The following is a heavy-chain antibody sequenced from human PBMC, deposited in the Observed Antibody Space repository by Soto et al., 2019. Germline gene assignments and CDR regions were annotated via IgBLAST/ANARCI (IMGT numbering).Heavy chain of an antibody. J-gene: IGHJ6*02. Sequence: SETLSLTCTVSGGSVSSSSYYWGWVRQPPGKGLEWIGSVYYSGSTYYNPSLESRVTISVDTSKNQFSLKLSSVTAADTAVYYCARGRLYYYYGMDVWGQGTTVTVSS. CDR1: GGSVSSSSYY. V-gene: IGHV4-39*07. CDR3: ARGRLYYYYGMDV. CDR2: VYYSGST. D-gene: IGHD6-25*01.